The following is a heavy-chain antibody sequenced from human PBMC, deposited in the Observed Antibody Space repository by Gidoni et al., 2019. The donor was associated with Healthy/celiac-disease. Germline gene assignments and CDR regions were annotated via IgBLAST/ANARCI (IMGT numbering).Heavy chain of an antibody. D-gene: IGHD4-17*01. CDR3: ARDRTTVTTVDYGMDV. V-gene: IGHV3-66*01. Sequence: EVQLVESGGGLVQPGGSLRLSCAASGFPVSSNYMSWVRQAPGKGLEWVSVIYSGGSTYYADSVKGRFTISRDNSKNTLYLQMNSLRAEDTAVYYCARDRTTVTTVDYGMDVWGQGTTVTVSS. CDR2: IYSGGST. CDR1: GFPVSSNY. J-gene: IGHJ6*02.